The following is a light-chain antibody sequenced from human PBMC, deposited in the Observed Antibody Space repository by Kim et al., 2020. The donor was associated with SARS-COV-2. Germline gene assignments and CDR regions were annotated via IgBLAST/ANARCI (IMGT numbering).Light chain of an antibody. CDR1: SSDVGNYNF. CDR3: CSYAGSYAFG. V-gene: IGLV2-11*01. J-gene: IGLJ3*02. CDR2: DVT. Sequence: QSALTQPRSVSGSPGQSVTISCTGTSSDVGNYNFVSWYQQHPGKAPKLMISDVTKRPSGVPVRFTGSKSGNTASLTISGLQAEDEADYYCCSYAGSYAFGFGGGTKLAVL.